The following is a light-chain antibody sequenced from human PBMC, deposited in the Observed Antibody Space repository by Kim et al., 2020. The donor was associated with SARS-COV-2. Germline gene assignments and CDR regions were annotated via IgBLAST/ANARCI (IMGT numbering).Light chain of an antibody. CDR2: NNN. CDR3: AGWDDSLNGPV. CDR1: SSNIGSNS. J-gene: IGLJ3*02. Sequence: QSVLTQSPSASGTPGQRVTISCSGSSSNIGSNSVNWYQQLPGTAPKLLIYNNNRRPSGVPDRISGSKSGTSASLAISGLKSEDEADYYCAGWDDSLNGPVFGGGTKLTVL. V-gene: IGLV1-44*01.